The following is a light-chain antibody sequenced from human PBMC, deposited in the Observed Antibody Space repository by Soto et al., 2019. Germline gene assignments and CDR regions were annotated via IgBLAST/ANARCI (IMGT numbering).Light chain of an antibody. CDR2: EVS. CDR1: SSDVGGYNY. Sequence: QSVLTQPPSASGSPGQSVTISCTGTSSDVGGYNYVSWYQQHPGKAPKLMIYEVSKRPSGVPDRFSGSKSGNTASLTFSGLQAEDEADYYCSSYAVSNPYVFGTGTKVTVL. V-gene: IGLV2-8*01. CDR3: SSYAVSNPYV. J-gene: IGLJ1*01.